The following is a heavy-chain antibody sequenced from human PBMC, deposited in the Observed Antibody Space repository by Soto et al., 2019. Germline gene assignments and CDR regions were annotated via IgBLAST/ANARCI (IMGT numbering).Heavy chain of an antibody. J-gene: IGHJ5*02. D-gene: IGHD3-3*01. Sequence: ASETLSLTCTVSGGSISSSSYYWGWIRQPPGKGLEWIGSIYYSGSTYYNPSLKSRVTISVDTSKNQFSLKLSSVTAADTAVYYCARTRTIFGVVILGFDPWGQGTLVTVSS. CDR3: ARTRTIFGVVILGFDP. CDR2: IYYSGST. V-gene: IGHV4-39*01. CDR1: GGSISSSSYY.